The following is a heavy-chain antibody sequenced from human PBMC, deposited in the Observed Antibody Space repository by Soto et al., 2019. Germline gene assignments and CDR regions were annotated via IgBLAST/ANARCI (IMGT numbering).Heavy chain of an antibody. V-gene: IGHV4-31*03. CDR1: GGSISSGGYY. Sequence: QVQLQEAGPGLVKPSQTLSLTCTVSGGSISSGGYYWSWIRQHPGKGLEWIGYIYYSGSTHYNPSLTSRVTISVDTSKNQCSGKLSSVTAADTAVYYCARVLGQQLVLFDYWGQGTLVTVSS. D-gene: IGHD6-13*01. CDR2: IYYSGST. CDR3: ARVLGQQLVLFDY. J-gene: IGHJ4*02.